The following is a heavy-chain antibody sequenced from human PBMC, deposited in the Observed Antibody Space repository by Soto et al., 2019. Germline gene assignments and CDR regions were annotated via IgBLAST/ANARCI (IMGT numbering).Heavy chain of an antibody. CDR3: SKDPGSRTDYHLIAVAGTEGFGD. CDR2: ISYDGSNK. CDR1: GFTFSSYG. V-gene: IGHV3-30*18. Sequence: GGSLRLSCAASGFTFSSYGMHWVRQAPGKGLEWVAVISYDGSNKYYADSVKGRFTISRDNSKNTLYLQINSLRAEDTAVYYCSKDPGSRTDYHLIAVAGTEGFGDGGQVTLVTVSS. D-gene: IGHD6-19*01. J-gene: IGHJ4*02.